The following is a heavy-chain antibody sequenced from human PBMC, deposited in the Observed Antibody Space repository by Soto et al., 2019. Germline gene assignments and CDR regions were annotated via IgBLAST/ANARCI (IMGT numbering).Heavy chain of an antibody. D-gene: IGHD6-6*01. Sequence: GGSLRLSCAAYGVPFSSYSMSWVRQAPGKGLEWVSAISGSGGSTYYADSVKGRFTISRDNSKNTLYLQMNSLRAEDTAVYYCAKDLVIDYWGQGNLVTVSS. CDR2: ISGSGGST. J-gene: IGHJ4*02. CDR1: GVPFSSYS. V-gene: IGHV3-23*01. CDR3: AKDLVIDY.